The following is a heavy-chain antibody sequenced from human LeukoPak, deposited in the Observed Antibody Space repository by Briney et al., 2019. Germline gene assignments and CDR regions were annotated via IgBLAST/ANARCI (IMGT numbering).Heavy chain of an antibody. CDR3: AKEASSSPGGLDP. CDR1: GFTFSKYA. CDR2: ISSSTLKI. Sequence: QPGGSLRLSCAASGFTFSKYAMTWVRQAPGKGLEWVSAISSSTLKIYYADSVKGRFTISRDNSKNPLYLQMNSLRAEDTALYYCAKEASSSPGGLDPWGQGTLVTVSS. J-gene: IGHJ5*02. V-gene: IGHV3-23*01.